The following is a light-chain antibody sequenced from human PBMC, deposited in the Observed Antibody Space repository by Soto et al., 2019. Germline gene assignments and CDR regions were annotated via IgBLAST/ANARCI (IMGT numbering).Light chain of an antibody. CDR1: QSISSY. V-gene: IGKV1-39*01. Sequence: DIQMTQSPSSLSASVGDRVTIACRASQSISSYLNWYHQRPGKAPKVLIYATSTLQSGVPSRFSGSGSGTNFTLTISSLQPEDFATYYCQQTYNTPDTFGQGTK. CDR2: ATS. J-gene: IGKJ2*01. CDR3: QQTYNTPDT.